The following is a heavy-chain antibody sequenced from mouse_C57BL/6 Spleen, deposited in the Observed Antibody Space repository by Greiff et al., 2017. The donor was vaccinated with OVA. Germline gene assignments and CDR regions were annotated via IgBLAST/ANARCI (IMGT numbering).Heavy chain of an antibody. CDR1: GYTFTSYW. CDR2: IHPNSGST. Sequence: QVQLKQPGAELVKPGASVKLSCKASGYTFTSYWMHWVKQRPGQGLEWIGMIHPNSGSTNYNEKFKSKATLTVDKSSSTAYMQLSSLTSEDSAVYYCARNYYSPYYFDYWGQGTTLTVSS. V-gene: IGHV1-64*01. CDR3: ARNYYSPYYFDY. D-gene: IGHD2-12*01. J-gene: IGHJ2*01.